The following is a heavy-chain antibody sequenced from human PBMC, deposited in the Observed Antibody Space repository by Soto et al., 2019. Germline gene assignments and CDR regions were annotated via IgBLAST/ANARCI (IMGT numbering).Heavy chain of an antibody. V-gene: IGHV1-69*12. CDR2: TIPMFGTT. Sequence: QVQLVQSGAEVKKPESSVRVSCKASGGTFNNYAITWVRQAPGQGLEWLGGTIPMFGTTNYAEKLQGRVTITADESTNTAYLELSSLRSEATAIYYCTRCGIRYHSIGYYLGIDGMDVWGQGTTVIVSS. CDR3: TRCGIRYHSIGYYLGIDGMDV. D-gene: IGHD3-22*01. J-gene: IGHJ6*02. CDR1: GGTFNNYA.